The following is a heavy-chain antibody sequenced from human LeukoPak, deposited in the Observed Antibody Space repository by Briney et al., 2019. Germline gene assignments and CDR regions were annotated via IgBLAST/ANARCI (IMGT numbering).Heavy chain of an antibody. D-gene: IGHD6-19*01. CDR3: ATDSSGWYSAWFDP. J-gene: IGHJ5*02. CDR2: ISGSGGST. V-gene: IGHV3-23*01. Sequence: PGGSLRLSCAASGFTFSSYAMSWVRQAPGKGLEWVSAISGSGGSTYYADSVKGRFTISRDNSKNTLYLQMNSLRAEDTAVYYCATDSSGWYSAWFDPWGQGTLVTVSS. CDR1: GFTFSSYA.